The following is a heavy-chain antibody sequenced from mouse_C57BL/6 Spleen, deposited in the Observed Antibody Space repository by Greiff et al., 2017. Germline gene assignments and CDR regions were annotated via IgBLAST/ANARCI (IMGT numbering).Heavy chain of an antibody. J-gene: IGHJ3*01. CDR2: INPYNGGT. CDR3: ARSGGYDWFAY. D-gene: IGHD2-2*01. V-gene: IGHV1-19*01. Sequence: EVQLQQSGPVLVKPGASVKMSCKASGYTFTDYYMNWVKQSHGKSLEWIGVINPYNGGTSYNQKFKGKATLTVDKSSSTAYMELNSLTSEDSAVYYCARSGGYDWFAYWGQGTLVTVSA. CDR1: GYTFTDYY.